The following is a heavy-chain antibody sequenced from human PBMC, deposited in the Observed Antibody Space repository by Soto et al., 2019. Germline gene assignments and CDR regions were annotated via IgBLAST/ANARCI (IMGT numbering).Heavy chain of an antibody. CDR2: IYYSGST. V-gene: IGHV4-59*01. J-gene: IGHJ6*02. CDR1: GGSFSGYY. CDR3: ARDYYYYGMDV. Sequence: SETLSLTCAVYGGSFSGYYWSWIRQPPGKGLEWIGYIYYSGSTNYNPSLKGRVTISVDTSKNQFSLKLSSVTAADTAVYYCARDYYYYGMDVWGQGTTVTVSS.